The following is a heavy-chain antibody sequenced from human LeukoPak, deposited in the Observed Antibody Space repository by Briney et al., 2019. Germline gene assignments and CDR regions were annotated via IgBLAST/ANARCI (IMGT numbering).Heavy chain of an antibody. CDR2: ISTYNGNT. V-gene: IGHV1-18*04. CDR3: AKDRELWFGELWRGNWFDP. J-gene: IGHJ5*02. Sequence: GATVKVSCKTSGYTFTGYYMHWVRQAPGQGLEWMGWISTYNGNTNYAQKLQGRVTMTTDTSTSTAYMELRSLRSDDTAVYYCAKDRELWFGELWRGNWFDPWGQGTLVTVSS. D-gene: IGHD3-10*01. CDR1: GYTFTGYY.